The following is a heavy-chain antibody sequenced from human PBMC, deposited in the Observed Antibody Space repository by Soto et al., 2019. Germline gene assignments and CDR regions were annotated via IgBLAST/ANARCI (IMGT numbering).Heavy chain of an antibody. CDR2: ISAYNGNT. V-gene: IGHV1-18*01. CDR3: AREPGAPTYYYYYGMDV. J-gene: IGHJ6*01. D-gene: IGHD7-27*01. CDR1: GYPFTSYG. Sequence: GSVKVSFKASGYPFTSYGISFVRQAPGQGLEWIGWISAYNGNTNYAQKLQGRVTMTTDTSTSTAYMELRSLRSDDTAVYYCAREPGAPTYYYYYGMDVWGQGTTVTVSS.